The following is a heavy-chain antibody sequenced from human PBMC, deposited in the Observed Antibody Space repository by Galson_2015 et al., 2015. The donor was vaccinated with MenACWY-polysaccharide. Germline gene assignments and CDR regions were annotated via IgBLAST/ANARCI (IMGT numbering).Heavy chain of an antibody. J-gene: IGHJ4*02. CDR2: IKQDGSEK. V-gene: IGHV3-7*01. CDR1: GFTFNNSW. D-gene: IGHD3-3*01. CDR3: AREGITFFGVVIPYFDY. Sequence: SLRLSCAASGFTFNNSWMSWVRQAPGKGLEWVANIKQDGSEKYYVDSVKGRFTISRDNAKNSLYLQMNSLRAEDTAVYYCAREGITFFGVVIPYFDYWGQGTLVTVSS.